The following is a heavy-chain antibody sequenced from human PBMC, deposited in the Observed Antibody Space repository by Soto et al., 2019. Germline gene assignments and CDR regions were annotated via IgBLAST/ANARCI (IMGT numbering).Heavy chain of an antibody. D-gene: IGHD6-13*01. CDR2: IYYSGST. Sequence: SETLSLTCTVSGFSISSGGYYWIWIRQHPGKGLEWIGYIYYSGSTYYNPSLKSRVTISVDTSKNQFSLKLSSVTAADTAVYYCARDRQAAGLDYWGQGTLVTVSS. V-gene: IGHV4-31*03. J-gene: IGHJ4*02. CDR1: GFSISSGGYY. CDR3: ARDRQAAGLDY.